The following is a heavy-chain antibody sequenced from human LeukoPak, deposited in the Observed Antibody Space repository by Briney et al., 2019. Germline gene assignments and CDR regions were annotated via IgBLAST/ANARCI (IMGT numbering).Heavy chain of an antibody. J-gene: IGHJ4*02. D-gene: IGHD1-26*01. Sequence: ASVKVSCKASGYTFTSYDINWVRQATGQGLEWMGWMNPNSGNTGYAQKFQGRVTITRNTSISTAYMELSSLRSEDTAVYYCARPVVNSGSYDYWGQGTLVTVSS. CDR2: MNPNSGNT. CDR1: GYTFTSYD. V-gene: IGHV1-8*03. CDR3: ARPVVNSGSYDY.